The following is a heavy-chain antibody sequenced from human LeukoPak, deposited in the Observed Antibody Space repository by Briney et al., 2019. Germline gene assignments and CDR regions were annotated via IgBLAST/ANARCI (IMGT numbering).Heavy chain of an antibody. D-gene: IGHD3-10*01. CDR3: AKEHYGSGMTTFDY. Sequence: GGSLRLSCAVSGFTFSNYAMSWVRQAPGKGLEWVSTISGSGGSTFYADSVKGRFTISRDNSKNTLYLRMNSLRAEDTAVYYCAKEHYGSGMTTFDYWGQGTLVTVSS. V-gene: IGHV3-23*01. CDR2: ISGSGGST. CDR1: GFTFSNYA. J-gene: IGHJ4*02.